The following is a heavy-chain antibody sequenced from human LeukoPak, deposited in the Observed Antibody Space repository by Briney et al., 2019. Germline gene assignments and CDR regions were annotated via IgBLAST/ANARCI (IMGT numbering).Heavy chain of an antibody. D-gene: IGHD3-10*01. CDR2: IYSGGST. CDR3: AAAYGSGRVGLGY. J-gene: IGHJ4*02. Sequence: GGSLRLSCAASGFTFSSYSMNWVRQAPGKGLEWVSVIYSGGSTYYADSVKGRFTISRDNSKNTLYLQMNSLRAEDTAVYYCAAAYGSGRVGLGYWGQGTLVTVSS. V-gene: IGHV3-53*01. CDR1: GFTFSSYS.